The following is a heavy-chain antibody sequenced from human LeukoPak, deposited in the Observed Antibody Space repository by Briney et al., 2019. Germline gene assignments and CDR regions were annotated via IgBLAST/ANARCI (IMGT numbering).Heavy chain of an antibody. D-gene: IGHD6-6*01. CDR2: IYHSGST. CDR3: ARKEGSIAARIDY. CDR1: GYSISSGYY. J-gene: IGHJ4*02. Sequence: KPSENLSLNCAVSGYSISSGYYWGWIRPPPGKGLEWIGSIYHSGSTYYNPSLKSRVTISVDTSKNQFSLKLSSVTAADTAVYYCARKEGSIAARIDYWGQGTLVTVSS. V-gene: IGHV4-38-2*01.